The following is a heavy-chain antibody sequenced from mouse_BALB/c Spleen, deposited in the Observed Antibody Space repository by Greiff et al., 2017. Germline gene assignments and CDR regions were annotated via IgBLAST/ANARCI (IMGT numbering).Heavy chain of an antibody. CDR1: GFTFSSFG. V-gene: IGHV5-17*02. Sequence: EVKLEESGGGLVQPGGSRKLSCAASGFTFSSFGMHWVRQAPEKGLEWVAYISSGSSTIYYADTVKGRFTISRDNPKNTLFLQMTSLRSEDTAMYYCARSWGNYAYHAMDYWGQGTSVTVSS. J-gene: IGHJ4*01. CDR3: ARSWGNYAYHAMDY. D-gene: IGHD2-1*01. CDR2: ISSGSSTI.